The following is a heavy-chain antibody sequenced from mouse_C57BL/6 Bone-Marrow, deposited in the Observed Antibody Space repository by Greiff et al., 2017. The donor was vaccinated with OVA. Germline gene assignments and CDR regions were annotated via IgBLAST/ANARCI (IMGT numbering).Heavy chain of an antibody. Sequence: EVKLEESGGGLVQPGGSMKLSCVASGFTFSNYWMNWVRQSPEKGLEWVAQIGLKSDNYATHYAESVKGRFTISRDDSKSSVYLQMNNLRAEDTGIYYCTVTTVVAKGFAYWGQGTLVTVSA. V-gene: IGHV6-3*01. J-gene: IGHJ3*01. D-gene: IGHD1-1*01. CDR1: GFTFSNYW. CDR2: IGLKSDNYAT. CDR3: TVTTVVAKGFAY.